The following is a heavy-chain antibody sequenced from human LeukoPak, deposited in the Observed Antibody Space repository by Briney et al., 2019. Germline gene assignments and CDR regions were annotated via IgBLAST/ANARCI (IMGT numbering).Heavy chain of an antibody. Sequence: PGGSLRLSCAVSGFTSSSYWMSWVRQAPGKGLEWVANIKQDGSAKYYVDSVKGRFSISRDNAKNSVHLQMNSLRVEDTAVYYCARDLSYFDYWGQGTLVTVSS. J-gene: IGHJ4*02. CDR2: IKQDGSAK. V-gene: IGHV3-7*01. CDR3: ARDLSYFDY. CDR1: GFTSSSYW.